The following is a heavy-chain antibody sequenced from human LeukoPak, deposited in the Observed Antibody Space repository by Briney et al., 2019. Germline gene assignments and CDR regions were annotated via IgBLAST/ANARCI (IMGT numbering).Heavy chain of an antibody. D-gene: IGHD6-19*01. V-gene: IGHV3-30-3*01. CDR2: ISYDGSNK. CDR3: ARDLTDSSGWYRFDY. Sequence: GGSLRLSCAASGFTFSSYAMHWVRQAPDKGLEWVAVISYDGSNKYYADSVKGRFTISRDNSKNTLYLQMNSLRAEDTAVYYCARDLTDSSGWYRFDYWGQGTLVTVSS. CDR1: GFTFSSYA. J-gene: IGHJ4*02.